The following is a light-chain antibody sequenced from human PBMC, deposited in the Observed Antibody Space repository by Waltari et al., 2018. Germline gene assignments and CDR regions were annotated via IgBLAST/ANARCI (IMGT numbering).Light chain of an antibody. J-gene: IGKJ5*01. Sequence: EIVLTHSPATLSFSPGQRAPPSCRASQSVSSSYLAWYQQKPGQAPRLLIYGASSRATGIPDRFSGSGSGTDFTLTISRLEPEDFAVYYCQQYGSSPPITFGQGTRLEIK. CDR2: GAS. CDR1: QSVSSSY. V-gene: IGKV3-20*01. CDR3: QQYGSSPPIT.